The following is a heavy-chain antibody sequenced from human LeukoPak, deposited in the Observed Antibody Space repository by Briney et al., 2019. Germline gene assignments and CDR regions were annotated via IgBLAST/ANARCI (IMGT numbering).Heavy chain of an antibody. V-gene: IGHV3-64*04. J-gene: IGHJ4*02. CDR1: GFPFSSYA. Sequence: GGSLRLSCSASGFPFSSYAMHWVRQAPGKGLEYVSAISDSGGSTYYADSVKGRFTISRDNSKNTLYLQMNSLRAEDTAVYYCARVSYCSSTSCYDYWGQGTLVTVSS. CDR2: ISDSGGST. CDR3: ARVSYCSSTSCYDY. D-gene: IGHD2-2*01.